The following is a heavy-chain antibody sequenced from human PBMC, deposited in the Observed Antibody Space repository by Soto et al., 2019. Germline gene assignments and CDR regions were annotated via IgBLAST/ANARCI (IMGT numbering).Heavy chain of an antibody. CDR1: GFTFSSYA. Sequence: GGSLRLSCAASGFTFSSYAMSWVRQAPGKGLEWVSAISGSGGSTYYADPVKGRFTISRDNSKNTLYLQMNSLRAEDTAVYYCARDYGDYRFDYWGQGTLVTVSS. CDR2: ISGSGGST. CDR3: ARDYGDYRFDY. D-gene: IGHD4-17*01. V-gene: IGHV3-23*01. J-gene: IGHJ4*02.